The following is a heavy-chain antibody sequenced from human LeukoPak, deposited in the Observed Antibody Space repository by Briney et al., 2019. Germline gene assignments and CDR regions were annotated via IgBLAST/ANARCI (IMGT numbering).Heavy chain of an antibody. D-gene: IGHD2-15*01. V-gene: IGHV3-21*01. Sequence: PGGSLRLSCATSGFTFSNSDMNWVRQAPGKGLEWVSSITTTSSYIYYADSVRGRFTISRDNAKSSLYLLMDSLRVEDTAVYYCARSGCPGGSCYLRYSWLDLWGRGTLVTVSS. CDR1: GFTFSNSD. CDR3: ARSGCPGGSCYLRYSWLDL. CDR2: ITTTSSYI. J-gene: IGHJ5*02.